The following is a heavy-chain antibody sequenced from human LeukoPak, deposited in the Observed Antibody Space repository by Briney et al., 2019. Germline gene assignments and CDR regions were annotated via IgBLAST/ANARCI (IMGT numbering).Heavy chain of an antibody. Sequence: GGSLRLSCAASGFTFSRYAMSWVRQAPARGLEWVASLRGNGETFYADSVKGRCTLFRDVSTNTVYLQLNNLSVEDTAVYYCAKATSLSSDDAVWWGQGTLVTVSS. CDR3: AKATSLSSDDAVW. J-gene: IGHJ4*02. V-gene: IGHV3-23*01. CDR2: LRGNGET. D-gene: IGHD3-3*01. CDR1: GFTFSRYA.